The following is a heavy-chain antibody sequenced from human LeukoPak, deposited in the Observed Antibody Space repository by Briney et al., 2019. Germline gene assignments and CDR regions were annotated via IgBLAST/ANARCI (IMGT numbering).Heavy chain of an antibody. CDR3: ARAPQWELPYFDY. CDR2: INPNSGGT. J-gene: IGHJ4*02. D-gene: IGHD1-26*01. Sequence: ASVKVSCKAFGYTFTGCYMHWVRQAPGQGLEWMGWINPNSGGTNYAQKFQGRVTMTRDTSISTAYMELSRLRSDDTAVYYCARAPQWELPYFDYWGQGTLVTVSS. CDR1: GYTFTGCY. V-gene: IGHV1-2*02.